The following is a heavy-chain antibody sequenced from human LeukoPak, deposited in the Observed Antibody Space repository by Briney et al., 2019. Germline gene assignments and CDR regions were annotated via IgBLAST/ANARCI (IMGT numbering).Heavy chain of an antibody. D-gene: IGHD1-26*01. CDR1: GDSVSSTSVG. Sequence: SQTLSLTCAISGDSVSSTSVGWNWIRQSPSRGLEWLGRTYYGSKWYNDYAVSVKSRIIINADTSKNQFSLQLNSVSPEDTAVYYCARGSGSYNYWGQGTLVTVSS. V-gene: IGHV6-1*01. J-gene: IGHJ4*02. CDR3: ARGSGSYNY. CDR2: TYYGSKWYN.